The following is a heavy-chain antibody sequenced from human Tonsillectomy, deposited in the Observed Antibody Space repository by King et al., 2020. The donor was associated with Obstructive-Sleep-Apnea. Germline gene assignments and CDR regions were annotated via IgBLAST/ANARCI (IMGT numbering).Heavy chain of an antibody. CDR2: INPSGGST. Sequence: QLVQSGAEVKKPGASVKVSCKASGYTFTSSYMHWVRQAPGQGLEWVGIINPSGGSTGYAQKFQGRVTMTRDTSTSTVYMELSSLRSEDTAVYYCARAQWDRTGPFFDYWGQGTLVTVSS. CDR3: ARAQWDRTGPFFDY. V-gene: IGHV1-46*03. CDR1: GYTFTSSY. J-gene: IGHJ4*02. D-gene: IGHD1-26*01.